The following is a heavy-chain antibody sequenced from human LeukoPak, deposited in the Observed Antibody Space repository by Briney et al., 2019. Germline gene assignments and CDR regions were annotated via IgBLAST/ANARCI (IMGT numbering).Heavy chain of an antibody. CDR2: IYYSGST. CDR1: GGSISSYY. CDR3: AGDTANFDY. Sequence: NSSETLSLTCTVSGGSISSYYWSWIRQPPGKGLEWIGYIYYSGSTNYNPSLKSRVTISVDTSKNQFSLKLSSVTVADTAVYYCAGDTANFDYWGQGTLVTVSS. V-gene: IGHV4-59*01. J-gene: IGHJ4*02. D-gene: IGHD5-18*01.